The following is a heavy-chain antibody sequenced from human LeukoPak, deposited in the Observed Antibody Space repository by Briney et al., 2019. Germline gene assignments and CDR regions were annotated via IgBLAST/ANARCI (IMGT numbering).Heavy chain of an antibody. V-gene: IGHV4-39*07. CDR2: MFSSGSS. CDR3: AREMATARGLDF. Sequence: SETLSLTCTVSGGSISSSSYYWGWIRQPPGKGLQWIGRMFSSGSSNYNPSLKSRVTMSIDTSKNLFSLNVSSVTAADTAIYYCAREMATARGLDFWGQGTLVTVSS. J-gene: IGHJ4*02. D-gene: IGHD5-24*01. CDR1: GGSISSSSYY.